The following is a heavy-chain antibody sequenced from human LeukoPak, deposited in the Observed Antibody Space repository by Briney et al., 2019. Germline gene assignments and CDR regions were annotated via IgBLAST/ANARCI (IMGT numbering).Heavy chain of an antibody. CDR1: GCTFSSCA. CDR3: AYSYGYYFDY. Sequence: SVKVSCKASGCTFSSCAISWVRQAPGQGLEWMGRIIPILGIANYAQKFQGRVTITADKSTSTAYMELSSLRSEDTAVYYCAYSYGYYFDYWGQGTLVTVSS. J-gene: IGHJ4*02. D-gene: IGHD5-18*01. V-gene: IGHV1-69*04. CDR2: IIPILGIA.